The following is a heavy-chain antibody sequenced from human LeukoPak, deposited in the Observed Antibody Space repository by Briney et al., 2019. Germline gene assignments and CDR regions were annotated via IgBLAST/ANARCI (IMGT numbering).Heavy chain of an antibody. V-gene: IGHV4-39*02. J-gene: IGHJ5*02. Sequence: SETLSLTCSVSGASTSSITDYWGWIRQSPGKGLEWIGNINYSGTTFSNPSLRSRVTMSMDTLKNHFSLQLSSVTAADTALYYCARSRSGRSSDWFDPWGQGTLVSVSS. CDR1: GASTSSITDY. CDR3: ARSRSGRSSDWFDP. CDR2: INYSGTT. D-gene: IGHD1-1*01.